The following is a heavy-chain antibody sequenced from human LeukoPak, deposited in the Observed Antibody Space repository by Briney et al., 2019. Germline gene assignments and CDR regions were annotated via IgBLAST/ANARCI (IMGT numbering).Heavy chain of an antibody. CDR1: GFTFSSYG. Sequence: SLRLSCAASGFTFSSYGMHWVRQAPGKGLEWVAVISYDGSNKYYADSVKGRFTISRDNSKNTLYLQMNSLRAEDTAVYYCAKDRYYYDSSGYPGHWGQGTLVTVSS. J-gene: IGHJ4*02. CDR3: AKDRYYYDSSGYPGH. V-gene: IGHV3-30*18. CDR2: ISYDGSNK. D-gene: IGHD3-22*01.